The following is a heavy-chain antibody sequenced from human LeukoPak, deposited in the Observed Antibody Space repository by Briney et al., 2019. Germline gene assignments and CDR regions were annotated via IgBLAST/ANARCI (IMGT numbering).Heavy chain of an antibody. CDR1: GYTFTGYY. D-gene: IGHD6-6*01. CDR2: INPNSGGT. V-gene: IGHV1-2*02. J-gene: IGHJ4*02. Sequence: EASVTVSFKASGYTFTGYYMHWVRQAPGQGIEWMGWINPNSGGTNYAQKFQGRVTMTRDTSISTAYMELSRLRSDDTAVYYCARGGSIAARSPKYWGQGTLVTVSS. CDR3: ARGGSIAARSPKY.